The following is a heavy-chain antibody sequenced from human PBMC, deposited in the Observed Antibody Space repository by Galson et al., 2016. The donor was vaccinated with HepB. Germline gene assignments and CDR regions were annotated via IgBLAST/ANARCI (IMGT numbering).Heavy chain of an antibody. CDR3: ATVDCELDY. J-gene: IGHJ4*02. Sequence: SLRLSCAASGFSFSDYYMTWIRQAPGKGLEWVSYISSSGSNNTNYADAVNGRTTISRDNGHNSLYLQMDSLRVEDTDVYYCATVDCELDYWGQGTPVTVSS. CDR2: ISSSGSNNT. D-gene: IGHD3/OR15-3a*01. V-gene: IGHV3-11*05. CDR1: GFSFSDYY.